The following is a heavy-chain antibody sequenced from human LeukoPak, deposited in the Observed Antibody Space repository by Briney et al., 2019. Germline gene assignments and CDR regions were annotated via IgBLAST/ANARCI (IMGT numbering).Heavy chain of an antibody. D-gene: IGHD3-3*01. Sequence: PGGSLRLSCAASGFTFSSYAMSWVRQAPGKGLEWVSAISGSGGSTYYADSVKGRFTISRDNSENTLYLQMNSLRAEDTAVYYCAKVYLTAYDFWSGYSVGYFDYWGQGALVTVSS. CDR1: GFTFSSYA. CDR3: AKVYLTAYDFWSGYSVGYFDY. V-gene: IGHV3-23*01. J-gene: IGHJ4*02. CDR2: ISGSGGST.